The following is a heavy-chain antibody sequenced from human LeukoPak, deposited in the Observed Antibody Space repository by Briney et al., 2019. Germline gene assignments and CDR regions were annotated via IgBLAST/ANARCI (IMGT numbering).Heavy chain of an antibody. D-gene: IGHD4-23*01. CDR1: GFTFSSYA. J-gene: IGHJ4*02. Sequence: GGSLRLSCAASGFTFSSYAMSWVRQAPGKGLEWFSAISGSGGSTYYADSVKGRFTISRDNSKNTLYLQMNSLRAEDTAVYYCARHVVTPGELDYWGQGTLVTVSS. V-gene: IGHV3-23*01. CDR2: ISGSGGST. CDR3: ARHVVTPGELDY.